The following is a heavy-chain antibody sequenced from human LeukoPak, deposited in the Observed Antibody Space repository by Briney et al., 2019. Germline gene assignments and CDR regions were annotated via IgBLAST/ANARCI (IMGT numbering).Heavy chain of an antibody. D-gene: IGHD3-10*01. J-gene: IGHJ6*02. Sequence: GGSLRLSCAASGFTFSRNSMNWVRQAPGKGLEWVSYSSASGTIFYADSVKGRFTISRDNSKNTLYLQMNSLRAEDTAVYYCARDIGGKWFGESHYGMDVWGQGTTVTVSS. CDR1: GFTFSRNS. CDR3: ARDIGGKWFGESHYGMDV. CDR2: SSASGTI. V-gene: IGHV3-48*01.